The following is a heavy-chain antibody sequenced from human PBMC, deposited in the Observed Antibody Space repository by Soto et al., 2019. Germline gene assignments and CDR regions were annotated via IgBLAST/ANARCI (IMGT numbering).Heavy chain of an antibody. J-gene: IGHJ6*04. D-gene: IGHD3-3*01. CDR3: ARAPPIPVRIRFLECPKIYYGRDV. Sequence: ASVKVSCKASGYTFTSYAMHWVRQAPGQRLEWMGWINAGNGNTKYSQKFQGRVTITRDTSASTAYMELSSLRSEDTAVYYCARAPPIPVRIRFLECPKIYYGRDVGGKGTRVTVS. V-gene: IGHV1-3*01. CDR1: GYTFTSYA. CDR2: INAGNGNT.